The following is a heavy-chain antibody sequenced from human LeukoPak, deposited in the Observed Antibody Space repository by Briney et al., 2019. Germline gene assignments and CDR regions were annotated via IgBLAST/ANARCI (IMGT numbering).Heavy chain of an antibody. D-gene: IGHD2-15*01. CDR2: IIPIFGTA. Sequence: GASVKVSCKASGGTFSSYAISWVRQAPGQGLEWMGGIIPIFGTANYAQKFQGRVTITADESTSTAYMEPSSLRSEDTAVYYCARTNGYCGGGSCYPQLDYWGQGTLVTVSS. CDR1: GGTFSSYA. J-gene: IGHJ4*02. CDR3: ARTNGYCGGGSCYPQLDY. V-gene: IGHV1-69*13.